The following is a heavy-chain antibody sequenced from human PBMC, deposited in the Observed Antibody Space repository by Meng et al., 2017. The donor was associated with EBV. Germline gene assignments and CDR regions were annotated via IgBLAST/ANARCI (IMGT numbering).Heavy chain of an antibody. D-gene: IGHD3-16*01. CDR1: GGTFINYA. CDR2: IIPIFETE. V-gene: IGHV1-69*01. J-gene: IGHJ4*02. Sequence: QVQLVMYGAEGKMPGSTVKLSCNASGGTFINYACSWVRQAPGQGLEWIGEIIPIFETEDYAQIFQGRVTITADESTSTTYMELSSLGSADTAMYYCAGTVLRSATFYSLDSWGQGILVTVSS. CDR3: AGTVLRSATFYSLDS.